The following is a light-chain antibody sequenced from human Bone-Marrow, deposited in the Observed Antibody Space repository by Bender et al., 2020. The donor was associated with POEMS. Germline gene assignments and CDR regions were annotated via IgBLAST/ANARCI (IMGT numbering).Light chain of an antibody. Sequence: QSALTQPASVSGSPGQSITISCTGTSRDVGGYNYVSWYQQHPGKAPKLLIYGYNNRPSGVPDRFSGSKSGTSASLAISGLQSEDEAHYYCATWDDSLNGWVFGGGTKLTVL. V-gene: IGLV2-14*01. CDR1: SRDVGGYNY. CDR2: GYN. J-gene: IGLJ3*02. CDR3: ATWDDSLNGWV.